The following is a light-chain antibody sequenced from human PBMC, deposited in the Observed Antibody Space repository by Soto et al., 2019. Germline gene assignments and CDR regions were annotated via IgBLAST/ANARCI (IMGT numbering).Light chain of an antibody. V-gene: IGLV7-46*01. Sequence: QSVVTQEPSLTVSPGGTVTLTCGSSTGAVTSGHYPYWFQQKPGQAPRTLIYDTSNKHSWTPARFSGSLLGGKAALTLSGAQPEDEAEYYLLASYNGAPFWVFGGGTKLTVL. CDR2: DTS. CDR1: TGAVTSGHY. J-gene: IGLJ3*02. CDR3: LASYNGAPFWV.